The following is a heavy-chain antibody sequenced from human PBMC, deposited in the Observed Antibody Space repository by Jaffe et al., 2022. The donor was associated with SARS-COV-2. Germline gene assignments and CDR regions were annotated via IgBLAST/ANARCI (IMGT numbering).Heavy chain of an antibody. CDR2: ISGSSTYI. Sequence: EVQLVESGGGLVKPGGSLRLSCAASGFTFSSYTMNWVRQAPGKGLEWVSSISGSSTYIYYADSVKGRFTISRDNAKNSLFLQMSNLRAEDTAVYYCARVLGFGYYSEYFFDYWGQGSLVTVSS. D-gene: IGHD2-15*01. CDR1: GFTFSSYT. V-gene: IGHV3-21*01. CDR3: ARVLGFGYYSEYFFDY. J-gene: IGHJ4*02.